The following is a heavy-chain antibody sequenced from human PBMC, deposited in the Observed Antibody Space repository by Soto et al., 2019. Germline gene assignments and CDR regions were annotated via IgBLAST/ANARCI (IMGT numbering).Heavy chain of an antibody. D-gene: IGHD1-7*01. CDR1: EFSFSDSW. V-gene: IGHV3-7*05. CDR2: LDQGGGEK. Sequence: EVQLVESGGGLVQPGGSLRLSCAASEFSFSDSWMARVRQAPGKGLEWVANLDQGGGEKHYGDSVKGRFTISRDNAKNSLHLQMNSLSAEDTAVYYCARGGTWFAPWGQGTLVTVPS. CDR3: ARGGTWFAP. J-gene: IGHJ5*02.